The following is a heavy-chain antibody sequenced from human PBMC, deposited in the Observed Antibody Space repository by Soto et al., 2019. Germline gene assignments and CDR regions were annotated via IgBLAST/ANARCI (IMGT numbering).Heavy chain of an antibody. Sequence: EVQLAESGGGLVQPGRSLRLSCVASGCSVDDYAMHWVRQGPGKGLEWVSGINWDGGKIGYADSVKGRFTISRDSAKNSLFRQMNGLRADDTALYYCVKDYGRQSGDGMHIWGQGTMVTVSS. D-gene: IGHD2-8*01. J-gene: IGHJ3*02. CDR1: GCSVDDYA. CDR3: VKDYGRQSGDGMHI. V-gene: IGHV3-9*01. CDR2: INWDGGKI.